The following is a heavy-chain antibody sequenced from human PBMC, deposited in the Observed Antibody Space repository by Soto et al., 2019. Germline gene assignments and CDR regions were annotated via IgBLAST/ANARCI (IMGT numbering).Heavy chain of an antibody. V-gene: IGHV3-30*18. D-gene: IGHD6-13*01. CDR1: GFTFSSYG. J-gene: IGHJ4*02. CDR3: AKERPRIAAVLGY. CDR2: ISYDGSNK. Sequence: GGSLRLSCAASGFTFSSYGMHWVRQAPGKGLEWVAVISYDGSNKYYADSVKGRFTISRDNSKNTLYLQMNSLRAEDTAVYYCAKERPRIAAVLGYCGQGTLVTVYS.